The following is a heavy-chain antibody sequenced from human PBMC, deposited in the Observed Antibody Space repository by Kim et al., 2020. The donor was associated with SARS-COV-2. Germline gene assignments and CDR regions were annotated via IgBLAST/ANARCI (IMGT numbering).Heavy chain of an antibody. D-gene: IGHD6-19*01. CDR3: ANRRSGWSRYFEL. J-gene: IGHJ2*01. V-gene: IGHV4-39*07. CDR1: GGSISSSSYY. Sequence: SETLSLICTVSGGSISSSSYYWGWIRQPPGKGLEWIGSIYYSGSTYYNPSLKSRVTISVDTSKNQFSLKLSSVTAADTAVYYCANRRSGWSRYFELWGRGTLVTVSS. CDR2: IYYSGST.